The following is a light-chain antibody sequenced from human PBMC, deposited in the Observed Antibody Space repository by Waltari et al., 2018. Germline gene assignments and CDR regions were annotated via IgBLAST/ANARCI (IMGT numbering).Light chain of an antibody. J-gene: IGKJ4*01. V-gene: IGKV1-27*01. Sequence: DIQMTQSPPSLSASVGDRVTVTCRASQVINKELTWYQVKPGKAPTLLIYAAATLQTGVSSRFSGSGSGTDFTLTISSLQPEDVATYFCQQDYTTPLTFGGGTKVEIK. CDR1: QVINKE. CDR3: QQDYTTPLT. CDR2: AAA.